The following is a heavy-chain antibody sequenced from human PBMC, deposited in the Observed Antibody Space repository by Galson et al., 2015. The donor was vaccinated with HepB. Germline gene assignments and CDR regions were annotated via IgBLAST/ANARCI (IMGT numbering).Heavy chain of an antibody. CDR1: GYTFTSFG. J-gene: IGHJ4*02. D-gene: IGHD1-26*01. Sequence: SCKASGYTFTSFGISWVRQAPGQGLEWLGWVSANGNTNYAQKVQGRITMTADTSTNIVYMELKSLTFDDTAVYYCTRDLAIVGPIFFDYWGPGTLVIVSS. CDR3: TRDLAIVGPIFFDY. CDR2: VSANGNT. V-gene: IGHV1-18*04.